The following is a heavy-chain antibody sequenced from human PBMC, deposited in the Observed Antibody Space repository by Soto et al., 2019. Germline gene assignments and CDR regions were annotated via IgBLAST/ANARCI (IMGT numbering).Heavy chain of an antibody. D-gene: IGHD3-16*02. J-gene: IGHJ4*01. CDR3: TTDSYITIVIIRFDY. CDR1: GFTFSSYA. CDR2: ISGSGGST. Sequence: SLRLSCAASGFTFSSYAMSWVLQAPGKGLEWVSAISGSGGSTYYADSVKGRFTISRDNSKNTLYLQMNSLKTEDTAVYYCTTDSYITIVIIRFDYWGHGTLVTVSS. V-gene: IGHV3-23*01.